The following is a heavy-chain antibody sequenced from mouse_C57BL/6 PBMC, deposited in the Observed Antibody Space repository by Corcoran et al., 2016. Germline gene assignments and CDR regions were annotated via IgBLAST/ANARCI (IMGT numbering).Heavy chain of an antibody. Sequence: DVQLQESGPGLVKPSQSLSLTCSVTGYSITSGYYWNWIRQFPGNKLEWMGYISYDGSNNYNPSLKNRISITRDTSKNQFFLKLNSVTTEDTATYYCAREDYSNYVGYFDVWGTGTTVTVSS. V-gene: IGHV3-6*01. CDR2: ISYDGSN. D-gene: IGHD2-5*01. J-gene: IGHJ1*03. CDR1: GYSITSGYY. CDR3: AREDYSNYVGYFDV.